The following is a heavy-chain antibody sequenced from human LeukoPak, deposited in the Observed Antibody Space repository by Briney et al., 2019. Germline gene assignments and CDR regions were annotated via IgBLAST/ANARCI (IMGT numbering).Heavy chain of an antibody. J-gene: IGHJ6*02. Sequence: SETLSLTCTVSGGSISSYYWSWIRQPPGKGLEWIGYIYYSGSTNYNPSLKSRVTISVDTSKNQFSLKLNSVTAADTAVYYCARNYYGSGSYSYYGMDVWGQGTTVTVSS. CDR3: ARNYYGSGSYSYYGMDV. CDR1: GGSISSYY. V-gene: IGHV4-59*01. CDR2: IYYSGST. D-gene: IGHD3-10*01.